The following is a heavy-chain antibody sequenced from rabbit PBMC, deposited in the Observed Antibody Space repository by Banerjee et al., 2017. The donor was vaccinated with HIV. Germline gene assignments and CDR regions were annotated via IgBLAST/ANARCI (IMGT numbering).Heavy chain of an antibody. V-gene: IGHV1S40*01. D-gene: IGHD8-1*01. CDR3: ARDGAGGSYFAL. J-gene: IGHJ3*01. CDR2: IYTGNGKN. Sequence: QSLEESGGDLVKPGASLTLTCTASGFSFSSSYDMSWVRQAPGKGLEWIGFIYTGNGKNYYASWAKGRFTISKTSSTTVTLQLTSLTAADTATYFCARDGAGGSYFALWGQWTLVTVS. CDR1: GFSFSSSYD.